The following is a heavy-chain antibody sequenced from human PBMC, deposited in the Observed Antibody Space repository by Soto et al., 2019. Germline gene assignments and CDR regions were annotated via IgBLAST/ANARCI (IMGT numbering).Heavy chain of an antibody. CDR1: GFTVSSNY. D-gene: IGHD6-6*01. Sequence: EVQLVETGGGLIQPGGSLRLSCAASGFTVSSNYMSWARQAPGKGLEWVSVIYSGGSTYYADSVKGRFTISRDNSKNTLYLQMNSLRAEDTAVYYCASSEYSSSSYYYYYGMDVWGQGTTVTVSS. CDR3: ASSEYSSSSYYYYYGMDV. J-gene: IGHJ6*02. V-gene: IGHV3-53*02. CDR2: IYSGGST.